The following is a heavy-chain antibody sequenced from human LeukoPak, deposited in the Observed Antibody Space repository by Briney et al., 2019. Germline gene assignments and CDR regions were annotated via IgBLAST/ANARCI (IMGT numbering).Heavy chain of an antibody. CDR3: ARGKQLAAFDI. CDR2: IYYSGST. CDR1: GGSISSYY. Sequence: SETLSLTCTVSGGSISSYYWSWIRQPPGKGLEWIGYIYYSGSTNYNPSLKSRVTISVDTSKNQFSLKLSSVTAADTAVYYCARGKQLAAFDIWGQGTMVTVSS. J-gene: IGHJ3*02. D-gene: IGHD6-6*01. V-gene: IGHV4-59*08.